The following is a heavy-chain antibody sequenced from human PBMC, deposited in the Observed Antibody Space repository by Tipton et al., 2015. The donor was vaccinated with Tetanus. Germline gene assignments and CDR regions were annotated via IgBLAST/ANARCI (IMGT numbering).Heavy chain of an antibody. CDR1: GFIFSSYG. J-gene: IGHJ4*02. CDR3: AREADCSGGSCFSGDFDN. V-gene: IGHV3-33*01. D-gene: IGHD2-15*01. Sequence: SLRLSCAASGFIFSSYGIHWVRQAPGKGLEWVAVSWYDGTDKYYADSVKGRFTISRDISKNTLYLQMNSLRAVDTAVYYCAREADCSGGSCFSGDFDNWGQGTQVTVSS. CDR2: SWYDGTDK.